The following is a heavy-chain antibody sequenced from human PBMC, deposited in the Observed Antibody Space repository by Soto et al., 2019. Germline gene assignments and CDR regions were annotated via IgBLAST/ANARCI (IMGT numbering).Heavy chain of an antibody. V-gene: IGHV3-30*03. CDR2: ISYDGSNK. CDR1: GFTFGSYG. CDR3: VEGLDFVVFEWAVYYYGIAV. Sequence: GGSLRLSCAASGFTFGSYGMHWFRQAPGKGLEWVAVISYDGSNKYYADSVKGRFTISRDNSKNTLYLQMNSLRAEDTAVYYCVEGLDFVVFEWAVYYYGIAVRGQGTSVTVSS. D-gene: IGHD3-3*01. J-gene: IGHJ6*02.